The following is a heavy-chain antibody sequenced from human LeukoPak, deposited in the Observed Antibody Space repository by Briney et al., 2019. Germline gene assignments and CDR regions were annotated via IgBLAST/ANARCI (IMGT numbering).Heavy chain of an antibody. CDR2: IYYSGST. D-gene: IGHD5-24*01. Sequence: PSETLSLTCTVSGGSISSSSYYWGWIRQPPGKGLEWIGSIYYSGSTYYNPSLKSRVTISVDTSKNQFSLKLSSVTAADTAVYYCAREAELARWLQPTDYWGQGTLVTVSS. J-gene: IGHJ4*02. CDR3: AREAELARWLQPTDY. V-gene: IGHV4-39*07. CDR1: GGSISSSSYY.